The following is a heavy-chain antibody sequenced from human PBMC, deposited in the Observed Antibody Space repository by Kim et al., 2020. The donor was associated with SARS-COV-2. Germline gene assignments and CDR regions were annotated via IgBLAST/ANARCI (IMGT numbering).Heavy chain of an antibody. V-gene: IGHV5-10-1*01. J-gene: IGHJ4*02. CDR1: GYSFTSYW. Sequence: GESLKISCQGSGYSFTSYWISWVRQMPGKGLEWMGRIDPSDSYTNYSPSFQGHVTISADKSISTAYLQWSSLKASDTAMYYCARQYSSSWYNGYYFDYWGQGTLVTVSS. CDR2: IDPSDSYT. CDR3: ARQYSSSWYNGYYFDY. D-gene: IGHD6-13*01.